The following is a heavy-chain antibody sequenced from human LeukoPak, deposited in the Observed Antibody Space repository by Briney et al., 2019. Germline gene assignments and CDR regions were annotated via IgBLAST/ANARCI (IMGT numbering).Heavy chain of an antibody. Sequence: GGSLRLSCAASGFTFSNFWMSWVRQAPGKGLEWVAIINPDGSTTGYVDSVKGRFTISRDNAKNSLCRQLNSLSAEDTAVYYCVRDPGWGAFDIWGQGTMVTVSS. CDR3: VRDPGWGAFDI. J-gene: IGHJ3*02. D-gene: IGHD3-16*01. CDR1: GFTFSNFW. V-gene: IGHV3-7*01. CDR2: INPDGSTT.